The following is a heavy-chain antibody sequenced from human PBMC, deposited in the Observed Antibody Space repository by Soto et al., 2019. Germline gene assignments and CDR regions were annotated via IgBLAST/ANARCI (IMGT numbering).Heavy chain of an antibody. CDR1: GFIFSTYG. CDR2: IRGSGDDR. J-gene: IGHJ4*02. V-gene: IGHV3-23*01. D-gene: IGHD2-8*02. Sequence: GGSLRLSCAASGFIFSTYGMGWVGQAPAKGLDWVASIRGSGDDRHYADAVKGRFIISRDNSKNTLFLQMRSLRVEDTATYYCAKVSSSGGFHVIGGQGSLVTVSS. CDR3: AKVSSSGGFHVI.